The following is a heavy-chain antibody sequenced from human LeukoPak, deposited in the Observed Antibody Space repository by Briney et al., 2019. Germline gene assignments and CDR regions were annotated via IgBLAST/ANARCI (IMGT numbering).Heavy chain of an antibody. V-gene: IGHV4-38-2*02. CDR2: IYHSGST. CDR3: ARGQARGYSSSWYAYFQH. D-gene: IGHD6-13*01. Sequence: PSETLSLTCTVSGDSISSDYYWGWIRQPPGKGLEWIGSIYHSGSTYYNPSLKSRVTISVDTSKNQFSLKLSSVTAADTAVYYCARGQARGYSSSWYAYFQHWGQGTLVTVSS. CDR1: GDSISSDYY. J-gene: IGHJ1*01.